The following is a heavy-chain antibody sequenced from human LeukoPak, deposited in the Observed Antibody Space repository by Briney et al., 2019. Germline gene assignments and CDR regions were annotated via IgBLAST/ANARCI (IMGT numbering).Heavy chain of an antibody. CDR3: AKDRLPETYYGSGGNDY. V-gene: IGHV3-23*01. Sequence: GGSLGLSCAASGFSFSSYAMNWVRQAPGKGLEWVSCIRSSADSTYYADSVKGRFTISRDNSKNTLFLQINSLRAEDTAVYYCAKDRLPETYYGSGGNDYWGQGTLVTVSS. CDR1: GFSFSSYA. D-gene: IGHD3-10*01. CDR2: IRSSADST. J-gene: IGHJ4*02.